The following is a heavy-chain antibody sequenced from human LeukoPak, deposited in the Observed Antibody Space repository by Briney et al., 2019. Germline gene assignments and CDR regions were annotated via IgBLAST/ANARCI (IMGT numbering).Heavy chain of an antibody. D-gene: IGHD2-2*03. CDR2: IYYTGST. CDR3: TRVDPTDWFDP. Sequence: PSETLSLTCTVSGGSISSSSYYWGWIRQPPGKGLEWIGNIYYTGSTYYNPSLKSRVTISVDTSKNQFSLKLSSVTAADTAVYHCTRVDPTDWFDPWGQGTPVSVSS. J-gene: IGHJ5*02. V-gene: IGHV4-39*07. CDR1: GGSISSSSYY.